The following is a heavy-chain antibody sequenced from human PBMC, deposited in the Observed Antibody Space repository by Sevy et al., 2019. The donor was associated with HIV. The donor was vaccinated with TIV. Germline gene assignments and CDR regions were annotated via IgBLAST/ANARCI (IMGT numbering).Heavy chain of an antibody. CDR2: IRSRADGATT. Sequence: GGSLRLSCAASGFTFRGVWMNWVRQAPGKGLEWVGHIRSRADGATTDFGGPVKGRFSISRDDSRNMFFLQMDGLKTEDTAVYYCATGDTSGYYWSSFNYWGQGTQVTVSS. CDR3: ATGDTSGYYWSSFNY. V-gene: IGHV3-15*01. D-gene: IGHD3-3*01. CDR1: GFTFRGVW. J-gene: IGHJ4*02.